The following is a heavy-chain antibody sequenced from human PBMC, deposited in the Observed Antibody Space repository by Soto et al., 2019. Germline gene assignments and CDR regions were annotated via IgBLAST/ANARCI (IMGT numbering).Heavy chain of an antibody. CDR2: INHSGST. CDR3: ARGRITIFGVVIDRKNWFDP. V-gene: IGHV4-34*01. Sequence: QVQLQQWGAGLLKPSETLSLTCAVYGGSFSGYYWSWIRQPPGKGLEWIGEINHSGSTNYNPSLKSRVTISVDTSKNQFSLQLSSVTAADTAVYYCARGRITIFGVVIDRKNWFDPWGQGTLVTVSS. D-gene: IGHD3-3*01. CDR1: GGSFSGYY. J-gene: IGHJ5*02.